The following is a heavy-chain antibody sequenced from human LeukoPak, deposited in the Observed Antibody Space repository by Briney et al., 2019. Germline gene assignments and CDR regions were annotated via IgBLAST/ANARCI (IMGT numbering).Heavy chain of an antibody. Sequence: GGCLTLSWAAAAFTFSSYCMNWDRQAAGKWLGWVSSISSSSSYIYYADSVKGRFTISRDNAKNSLYLQMNSLTAEDTAVYYCAELGIIMVGGVWGKGTTVTISS. J-gene: IGHJ6*04. D-gene: IGHD3-10*02. V-gene: IGHV3-21*01. CDR2: ISSSSSYI. CDR1: AFTFSSYC. CDR3: AELGIIMVGGV.